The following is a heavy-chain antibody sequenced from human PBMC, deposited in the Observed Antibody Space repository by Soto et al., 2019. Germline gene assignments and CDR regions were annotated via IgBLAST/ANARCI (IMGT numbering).Heavy chain of an antibody. J-gene: IGHJ4*02. CDR1: GFTFSSYA. D-gene: IGHD2-15*01. CDR2: ISYDGSNN. Sequence: QVQLVASGGGVVQPGRSLRLSCAASGFTFSSYAMHWVRQAPGKGLEWVAVISYDGSNNYYADSVKGRFTIARDNSKNTLDLQMNSLRAEDTAVYYCARRDCDRYWSGGSCESVDYWGQGTLVTVSS. CDR3: ARRDCDRYWSGGSCESVDY. V-gene: IGHV3-30-3*01.